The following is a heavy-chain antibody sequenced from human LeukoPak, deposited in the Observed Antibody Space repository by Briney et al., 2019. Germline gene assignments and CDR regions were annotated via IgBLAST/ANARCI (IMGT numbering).Heavy chain of an antibody. CDR2: ISGKNGHT. D-gene: IGHD3-3*01. Sequence: ASVKVSCKASGYSLSSYGISWVRQAPGQGLEWMGWISGKNGHTNYAQKFQGRVTMTTDTSTSNAYMEVRSLTSDDTAVYYCAKDNSYDFWSRFYGSAYYYGMDVWGRGTTVIVSS. CDR3: AKDNSYDFWSRFYGSAYYYGMDV. CDR1: GYSLSSYG. J-gene: IGHJ6*02. V-gene: IGHV1-18*01.